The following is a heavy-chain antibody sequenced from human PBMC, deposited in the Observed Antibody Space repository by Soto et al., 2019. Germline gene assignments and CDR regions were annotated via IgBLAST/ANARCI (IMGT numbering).Heavy chain of an antibody. J-gene: IGHJ3*02. D-gene: IGHD2-2*01. Sequence: PGESLKISCKGSGYSFTSYWISWVRQMPGKGLEWMGRIDPSDSYTNYSPSFQGHVTISADKSISTAYLQWSSLKASDTAMYYCARHVWCSSTSCYGLDAFDIWGQGTMVTVSS. CDR1: GYSFTSYW. V-gene: IGHV5-10-1*01. CDR2: IDPSDSYT. CDR3: ARHVWCSSTSCYGLDAFDI.